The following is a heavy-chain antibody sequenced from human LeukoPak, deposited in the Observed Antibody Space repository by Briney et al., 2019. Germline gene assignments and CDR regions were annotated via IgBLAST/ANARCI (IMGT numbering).Heavy chain of an antibody. D-gene: IGHD5-12*01. CDR1: GYTFTSYD. CDR2: INPSGGST. J-gene: IGHJ3*02. Sequence: ASVKVSCKASGYTFTSYDINWVRQAPGQGLEWMGIINPSGGSTSYAQKFQGRVTMTRDTSTSTVYMELSSLRSEDTAVYYCARGRATNTDAFDIWGQGTMVTVSS. CDR3: ARGRATNTDAFDI. V-gene: IGHV1-46*01.